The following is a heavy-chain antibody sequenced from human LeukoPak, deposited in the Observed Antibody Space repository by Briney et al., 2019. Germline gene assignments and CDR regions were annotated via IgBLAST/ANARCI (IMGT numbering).Heavy chain of an antibody. V-gene: IGHV4-39*07. D-gene: IGHD5-18*01. CDR2: IYYSGST. CDR1: GGSISSSSYY. CDR3: ARRVDTAMVTRGDYFDY. J-gene: IGHJ4*02. Sequence: SETLSLTCTVSGGSISSSSYYWGWIRQPPGKGLEWIGCIYYSGSTYYNPSLKSRVTISVDTSKKQFSLKLSSVTAAEPAVSYSARRVDTAMVTRGDYFDYWGQGNLVTASS.